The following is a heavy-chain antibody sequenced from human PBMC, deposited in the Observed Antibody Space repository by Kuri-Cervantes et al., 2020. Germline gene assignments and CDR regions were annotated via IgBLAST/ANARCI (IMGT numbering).Heavy chain of an antibody. CDR2: IYYSGST. D-gene: IGHD1-26*01. V-gene: IGHV4-34*03. CDR3: NLVGATTKIRTLDY. CDR1: GGSFSGYY. Sequence: GSLRLSCAVYGGSFSGYYWGWIRQPPGKGLEWIGSIYYSGSTYYNPSLKSRVTISVDTSKNQFSLKLSSVTAADTAVYYCNLVGATTKIRTLDYWGQGTLVTVSS. J-gene: IGHJ4*02.